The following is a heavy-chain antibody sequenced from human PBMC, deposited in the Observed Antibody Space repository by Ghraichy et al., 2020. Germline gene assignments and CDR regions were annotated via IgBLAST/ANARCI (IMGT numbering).Heavy chain of an antibody. Sequence: GGSLRLSCAASGFTFSSYWMHWVRQAPGKGLVWVSRINSDGSSISYADSVKGRFTISRDNAKNTLYLQMNSLRAEDTAVYYCARTRWELHAFDIWGQGTMVTVSS. D-gene: IGHD1-26*01. CDR2: INSDGSSI. CDR1: GFTFSSYW. J-gene: IGHJ3*02. V-gene: IGHV3-74*01. CDR3: ARTRWELHAFDI.